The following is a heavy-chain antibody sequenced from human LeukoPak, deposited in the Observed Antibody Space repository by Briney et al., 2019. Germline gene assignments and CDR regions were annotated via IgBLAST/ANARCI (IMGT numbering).Heavy chain of an antibody. Sequence: GESLKISCNGSGYSFTSYWIGWVRQMPGKGLEWMGIIYPGDSDTRYSPSFQGQVTISADKSISTAYLQWSSLKASDTAMYYCATSGYYSSSFFDYWGQGTLVTVSS. CDR1: GYSFTSYW. J-gene: IGHJ4*02. CDR2: IYPGDSDT. CDR3: ATSGYYSSSFFDY. V-gene: IGHV5-51*01. D-gene: IGHD6-6*01.